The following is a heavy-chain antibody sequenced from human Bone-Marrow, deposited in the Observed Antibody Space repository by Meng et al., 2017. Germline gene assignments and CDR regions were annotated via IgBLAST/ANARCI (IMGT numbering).Heavy chain of an antibody. V-gene: IGHV3-21*01. CDR2: ISSSRSYI. CDR3: ARDLDSLWSGYGMDV. J-gene: IGHJ6*02. D-gene: IGHD2-2*03. Sequence: GESLKISCAASGFTFSSYSMNWVRQAPGKGLEWVSSISSSRSYIYYADSVKGRFTISRDNAKNSLYLQMNSLRAEDTAVYYCARDLDSLWSGYGMDVWGQGATVTVSS. CDR1: GFTFSSYS.